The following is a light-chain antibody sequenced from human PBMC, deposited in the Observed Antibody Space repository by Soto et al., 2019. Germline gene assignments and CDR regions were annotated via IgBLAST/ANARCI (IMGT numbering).Light chain of an antibody. CDR1: TSNIGNNY. CDR3: GTWDSSLSDVV. CDR2: DND. Sequence: QSVLTQPPSVSAAPGQTVTISCSGSTSNIGNNYVSWYQQLPGTAPKLLIYDNDKRPSGIPGRFSASKSGTSATLGITGLQTGDEADYFCGTWDSSLSDVVFGGGTKLTVL. V-gene: IGLV1-51*01. J-gene: IGLJ2*01.